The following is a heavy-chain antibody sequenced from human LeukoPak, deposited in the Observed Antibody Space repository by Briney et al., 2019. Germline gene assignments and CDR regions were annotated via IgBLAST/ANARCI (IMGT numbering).Heavy chain of an antibody. J-gene: IGHJ4*02. CDR3: ARGSYVWGSYRPEATFDFDY. V-gene: IGHV1-18*01. D-gene: IGHD3-16*02. CDR1: GYTFTSYG. CDR2: ISAYNGNT. Sequence: ASVKVSCKASGYTFTSYGISWVRQAPGQGLEWMGWISAYNGNTNYAQKLQGRVTMNTDTSTSTAYMELRSLRSDDTAVYYCARGSYVWGSYRPEATFDFDYWGQGTLVTVSS.